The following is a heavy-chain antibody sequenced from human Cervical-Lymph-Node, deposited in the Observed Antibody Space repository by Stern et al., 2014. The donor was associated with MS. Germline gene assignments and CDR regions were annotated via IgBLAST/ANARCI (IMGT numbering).Heavy chain of an antibody. J-gene: IGHJ4*02. D-gene: IGHD2-2*02. CDR2: ISYDGSNQ. Sequence: VQLVESGGGVVQPGGSLRLSCVASGFTFTTSGMHWVRQAPGKGLDWVAGISYDGSNQYYGASVKGRFTISRDNSKNTVYLQMNSLRPEDTAVYYCANAAALSCRSPSCYKAFEYWGQGILVTVSS. CDR3: ANAAALSCRSPSCYKAFEY. V-gene: IGHV3-30*18. CDR1: GFTFTTSG.